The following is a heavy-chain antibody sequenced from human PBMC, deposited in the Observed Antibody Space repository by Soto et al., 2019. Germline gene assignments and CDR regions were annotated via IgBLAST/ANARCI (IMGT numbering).Heavy chain of an antibody. CDR2: INHSGST. Sequence: SETLSLTCAVYGGSFSGYCCSLIRQRPGKGLGWSGEINHSGSTNYSPSLKSRVTISVDTSKNQFSLKLSSVTAADTAVYYCASPTYYDQYRYGMNVWGQGTTVTVSS. V-gene: IGHV4-34*01. J-gene: IGHJ6*02. CDR1: GGSFSGYC. CDR3: ASPTYYDQYRYGMNV. D-gene: IGHD3-3*01.